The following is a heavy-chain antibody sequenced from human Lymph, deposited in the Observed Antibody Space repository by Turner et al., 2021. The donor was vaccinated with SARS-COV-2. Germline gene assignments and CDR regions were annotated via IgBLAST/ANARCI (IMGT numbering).Heavy chain of an antibody. J-gene: IGHJ4*02. V-gene: IGHV4-39*01. CDR3: ARLVRRAEYYFDY. CDR1: GGSISSSSYY. D-gene: IGHD3-10*01. Sequence: QLPLQESGPGLVKPSETLSLTCTVPGGSISSSSYYWGWIRQPPGKGLEWIGNIYYSGSTYYNPSLKSRVTISVDTSKNQFSLKLSSVTAADTAVYYCARLVRRAEYYFDYWGQGTLVTVSS. CDR2: IYYSGST.